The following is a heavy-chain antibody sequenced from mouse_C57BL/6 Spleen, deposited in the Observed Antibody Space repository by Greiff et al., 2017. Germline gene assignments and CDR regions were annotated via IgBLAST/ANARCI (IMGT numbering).Heavy chain of an antibody. CDR3: ARGSSFDY. J-gene: IGHJ2*01. CDR1: GFTFSDYG. D-gene: IGHD1-1*01. V-gene: IGHV5-17*01. Sequence: DVHLVESGGGLVKPGGSLKLSCAASGFTFSDYGMHWVRQAPEKGLEWVAYISSGSSTSYYADTVKGRFTISRDNAKNTLFLQMTSLRSEDTAMYYCARGSSFDYWGQGTTLTVSS. CDR2: ISSGSSTS.